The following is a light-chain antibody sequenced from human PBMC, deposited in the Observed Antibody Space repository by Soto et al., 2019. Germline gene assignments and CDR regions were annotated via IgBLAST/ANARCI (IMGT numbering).Light chain of an antibody. CDR2: DAS. V-gene: IGKV3-11*01. CDR1: QSVSTY. CDR3: QQSYSAPLT. Sequence: EVVLTQSPATLSLSPGERATLSCRASQSVSTYLAWYQQKPGQAPRLLIYDASNRATGIPARFSGSGSGTDFTLTISSLEPEDFAIYHCQQSYSAPLTFGQGTKVEIK. J-gene: IGKJ1*01.